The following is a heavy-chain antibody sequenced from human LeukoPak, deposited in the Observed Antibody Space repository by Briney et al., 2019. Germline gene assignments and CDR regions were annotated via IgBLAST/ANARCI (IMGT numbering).Heavy chain of an antibody. D-gene: IGHD3-10*01. J-gene: IGHJ4*02. CDR3: AKKRDGSGSFDY. CDR1: GGSFSGYY. V-gene: IGHV4-34*01. CDR2: INHSGST. Sequence: KPSETLSLTCAVYGGSFSGYYWSWIRQPPGKGLEWIGEINHSGSTNYNPSLKSRVTISVDKSKNQFSLNLSSVTAADTAVYYCAKKRDGSGSFDYWGQGTLVTVSS.